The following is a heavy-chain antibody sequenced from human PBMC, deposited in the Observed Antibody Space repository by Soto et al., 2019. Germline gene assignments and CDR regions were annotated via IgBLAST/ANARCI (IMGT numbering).Heavy chain of an antibody. Sequence: QVQLVQSGAEVKKPGASVKVSCKASGYTFTSYDINWVRQATGQGLERMGWMNPNSGNTGYAQKFQGRVTMTRNTSISTAYMELSSLVSVDTAAYSCACGVLRGMDVWGQGTTVTVPS. CDR1: GYTFTSYD. V-gene: IGHV1-8*01. J-gene: IGHJ6*02. CDR3: ACGVLRGMDV. CDR2: MNPNSGNT.